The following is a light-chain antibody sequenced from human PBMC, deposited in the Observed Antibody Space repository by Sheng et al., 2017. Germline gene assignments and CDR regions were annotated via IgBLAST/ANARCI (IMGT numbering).Light chain of an antibody. CDR2: DVS. CDR1: NSDVGGYNY. J-gene: IGLJ2*01. V-gene: IGLV2-14*01. CDR3: SSYTSSNTVV. Sequence: QSALTQPASVSGSPGQSITISCYGTNSDVGGYNYVSWYQQRPGKAPKLMIYDVSYRPSGVSSRFSGSKSGNTASLTISGLQAEDETDYYCSSYTSSNTVVFGGGTKLTVL.